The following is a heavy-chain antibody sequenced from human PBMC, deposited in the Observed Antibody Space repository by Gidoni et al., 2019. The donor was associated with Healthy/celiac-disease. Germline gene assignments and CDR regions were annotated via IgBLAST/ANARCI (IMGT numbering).Heavy chain of an antibody. CDR2: IYYSGST. V-gene: IGHV4-31*03. D-gene: IGHD3-10*01. J-gene: IGHJ4*02. CDR3: AREGPYGSGVGY. Sequence: QVQLQESGPGLVKPSQPLSLTCTVAGGSIRSGGYYWSWIRQHPGKGLEWIVYIYYSGSTSYTPSLKSRVTISVDTSKNQFCLKLRSVTAADTAVYYCAREGPYGSGVGYWGQGTLVPVSS. CDR1: GGSIRSGGYY.